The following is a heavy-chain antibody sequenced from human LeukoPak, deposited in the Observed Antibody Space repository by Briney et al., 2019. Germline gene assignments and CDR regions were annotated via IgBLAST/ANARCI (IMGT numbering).Heavy chain of an antibody. V-gene: IGHV1-2*02. CDR3: ARVEAYYDSSGYYYDY. Sequence: GASVKVSCKASGYTFTGYYMHWVRQAPGQGLEWMGWINPNSGGTNYAQKFQGRVTMTRDTSISTAYMELCRLRSDDTALYYCARVEAYYDSSGYYYDYWGQGTLVTVSS. J-gene: IGHJ4*02. CDR2: INPNSGGT. D-gene: IGHD3-22*01. CDR1: GYTFTGYY.